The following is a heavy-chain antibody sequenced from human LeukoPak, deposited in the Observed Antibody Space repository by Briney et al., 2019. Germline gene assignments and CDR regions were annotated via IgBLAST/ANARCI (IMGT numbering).Heavy chain of an antibody. V-gene: IGHV3-74*01. J-gene: IGHJ6*04. D-gene: IGHD3-10*01. CDR3: RLWFGESSRAMDV. CDR1: GLTFSSYW. CDR2: INSDGSST. Sequence: GGSLRLSCAASGLTFSSYWMHWVRQAPGKGLVWVSRINSDGSSTSYADSVKGRFTISRDNAKNTLYLQMNSLRAEDTAVYYCRLWFGESSRAMDVWGKGTTVTVSS.